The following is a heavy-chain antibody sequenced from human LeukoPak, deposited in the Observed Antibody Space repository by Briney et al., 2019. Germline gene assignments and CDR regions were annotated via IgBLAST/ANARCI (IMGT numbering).Heavy chain of an antibody. Sequence: SETLSLTCTVSGGSFSSSSYYWGWIRQPPGKGLEWIGTMYYSGNTYYNPSLKSRVTISVDTSKNQFSLKLSSVTAADTAVYYCARRWDFGDFQHWGQGTLVTVSS. D-gene: IGHD3-16*01. J-gene: IGHJ1*01. V-gene: IGHV4-39*01. CDR3: ARRWDFGDFQH. CDR2: MYYSGNT. CDR1: GGSFSSSSYY.